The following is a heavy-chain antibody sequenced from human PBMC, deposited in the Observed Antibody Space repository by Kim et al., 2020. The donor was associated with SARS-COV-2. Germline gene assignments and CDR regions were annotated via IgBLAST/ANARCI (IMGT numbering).Heavy chain of an antibody. CDR3: ARELDYVWGSFRPYVFNI. D-gene: IGHD3-16*02. V-gene: IGHV3-23*01. J-gene: IGHJ3*02. Sequence: GGSLRLSCAASGDTFSSYALSWVRQAPGKGLEGVAAVSAGGGSAYYAASVRGRFTISRDNSKNTLFLQLRSLRVEDTAVYYCARELDYVWGSFRPYVFNIWGQGTVVTVPS. CDR2: VSAGGGSA. CDR1: GDTFSSYA.